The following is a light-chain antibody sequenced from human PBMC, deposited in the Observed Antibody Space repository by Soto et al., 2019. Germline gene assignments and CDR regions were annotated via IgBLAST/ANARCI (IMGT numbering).Light chain of an antibody. CDR3: QQYGTSPRIT. Sequence: DIVMTQTPLSLPVTPGEPASISCRSSQSLLDNDDGSTFLAWYQQRPGLAPRLLIYDASTRATGIPDRFSGSGSETDFTLTISRLEPEDFAVYYCQQYGTSPRITFGQGTRLEIK. J-gene: IGKJ5*01. CDR1: QSLLDNDDGSTF. V-gene: IGKV3D-20*01. CDR2: DAS.